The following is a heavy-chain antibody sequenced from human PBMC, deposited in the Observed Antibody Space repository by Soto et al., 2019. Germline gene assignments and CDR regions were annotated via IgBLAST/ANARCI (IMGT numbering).Heavy chain of an antibody. CDR2: IYPGDSDT. Sequence: GESLKISCQGPGYSLPSYWIGWVRQMPGKGLEWMGIIYPGDSDTRYSPSFQGQVTISADKSISTAYLQWSSLKASDTSMYYCARPDYGDYARRDAFDIWGQGTMVTVSS. V-gene: IGHV5-51*01. J-gene: IGHJ3*02. D-gene: IGHD4-17*01. CDR3: ARPDYGDYARRDAFDI. CDR1: GYSLPSYW.